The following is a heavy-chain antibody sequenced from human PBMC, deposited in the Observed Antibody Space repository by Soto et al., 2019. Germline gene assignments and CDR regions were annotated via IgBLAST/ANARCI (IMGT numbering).Heavy chain of an antibody. CDR2: IYYDGRNK. CDR1: GLIFNTYG. J-gene: IGHJ4*02. Sequence: QVQLVESGGGVVQPGMSLRLSCAASGLIFNTYGMHWVRQAPGKGLEWVAVIYYDGRNKYYADSVKGRFTISRDNSKNTLNLQMNSLRVEDTAAYYCARDLGELWPSVGGYWGQGTLVTVSS. D-gene: IGHD1-26*01. V-gene: IGHV3-33*01. CDR3: ARDLGELWPSVGGY.